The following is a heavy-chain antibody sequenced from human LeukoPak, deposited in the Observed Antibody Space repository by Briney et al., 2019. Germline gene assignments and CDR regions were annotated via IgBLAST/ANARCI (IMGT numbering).Heavy chain of an antibody. CDR1: GFTFSNFW. V-gene: IGHV3-7*01. Sequence: GGSLRLSCEASGFTFSNFWMTWVRQAPGKGLEWVANIDQDGSKKYYVDSVKGRFTISRDNARNSLYLQMNSLRVEEDTAVYYCARVNHYFDYWGQGALVTVSS. J-gene: IGHJ4*02. CDR2: IDQDGSKK. CDR3: ARVNHYFDY.